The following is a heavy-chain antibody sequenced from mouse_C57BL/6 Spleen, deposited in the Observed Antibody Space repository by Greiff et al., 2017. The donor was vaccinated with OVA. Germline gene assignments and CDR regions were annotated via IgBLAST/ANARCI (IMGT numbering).Heavy chain of an antibody. CDR3: AREGGGDYFDY. Sequence: DVQLQESGPGLVKPSQSLSLTCSVTGYSITSGYYWNWIRQFPGNKLEWMGYISYDGSNNYNPSLKNRISITRDTSKNQFFLKLNSVTTEETATYYCAREGGGDYFDYWGQGTTLTVSS. CDR1: GYSITSGYY. J-gene: IGHJ2*01. V-gene: IGHV3-6*01. CDR2: ISYDGSN.